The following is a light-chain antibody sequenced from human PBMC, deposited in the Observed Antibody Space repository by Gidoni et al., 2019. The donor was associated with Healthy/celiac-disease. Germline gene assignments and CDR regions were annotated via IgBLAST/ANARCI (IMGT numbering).Light chain of an antibody. Sequence: QSALTQPRSVSGSPGLSVTISCTGTSSDVGGYNYVSWYQQHPGKAPKLMIYDVSKRPSGVPDRFSGSKSGNTASLTISGLQAEDEADYYCCSYAGSYTWVFGGGTKLTGL. CDR1: SSDVGGYNY. CDR2: DVS. V-gene: IGLV2-11*01. CDR3: CSYAGSYTWV. J-gene: IGLJ3*02.